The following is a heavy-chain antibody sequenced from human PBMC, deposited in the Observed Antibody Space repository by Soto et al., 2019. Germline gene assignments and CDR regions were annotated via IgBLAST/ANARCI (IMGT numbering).Heavy chain of an antibody. J-gene: IGHJ4*02. Sequence: QVQLVESGGGVVQPGRSLRLSCAASGFTFSSYGMHWVRQAPGKGLEWVAVISDDGSNKYYADSLKGRFTISRDNSKNTVYLQMNSLRAEDTAVYYCAKAWVYDTSGWSFDYWGQGTLVTVSS. CDR1: GFTFSSYG. CDR2: ISDDGSNK. CDR3: AKAWVYDTSGWSFDY. D-gene: IGHD3-22*01. V-gene: IGHV3-30*18.